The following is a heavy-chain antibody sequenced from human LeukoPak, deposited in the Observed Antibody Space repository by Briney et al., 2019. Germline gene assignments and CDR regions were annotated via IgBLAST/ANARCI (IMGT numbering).Heavy chain of an antibody. V-gene: IGHV3-7*01. CDR1: GFTFSSYA. CDR3: ARGGTRGYSPSDY. CDR2: IKQDGSEK. Sequence: GGSLRLSCAASGFTFSSYAMGWVRQAPGKGLEWVANIKQDGSEKYYVDSVKGRFTISRDNAKNSLYLQMNSLRAEDTAVYYCARGGTRGYSPSDYWGQGTLVTVSS. J-gene: IGHJ4*02. D-gene: IGHD5-18*01.